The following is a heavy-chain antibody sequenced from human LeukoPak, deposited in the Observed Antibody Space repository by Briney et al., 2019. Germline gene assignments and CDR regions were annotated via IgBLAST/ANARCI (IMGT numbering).Heavy chain of an antibody. CDR3: ARVAGDPHYDFDY. D-gene: IGHD4-17*01. V-gene: IGHV3-48*04. CDR1: GIIFSSYG. Sequence: PGRSLRLSCEASGIIFSSYGMNWIRQAPGKGLEWVSYISSSGSTISYADSVKGRFTISRDNAKNSLYLQMNSLRAEDTAVYYCARVAGDPHYDFDYWGQGTLVTVSS. J-gene: IGHJ4*02. CDR2: ISSSGSTI.